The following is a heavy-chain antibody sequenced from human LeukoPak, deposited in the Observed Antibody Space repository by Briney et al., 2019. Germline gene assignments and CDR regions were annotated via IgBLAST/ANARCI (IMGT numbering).Heavy chain of an antibody. CDR3: ARGPRRGIYYYYGMDV. CDR2: INHSGST. V-gene: IGHV4-34*01. CDR1: GGSFSGYY. J-gene: IGHJ6*02. D-gene: IGHD6-13*01. Sequence: SETLSLTCAVYGGSFSGYYWSWIRQPPGKGLEWIGEINHSGSTNYNPSLKSRVTISVDTSKNQFSLKLSSVTAADTAVYYCARGPRRGIYYYYGMDVWGQGTTVTVSS.